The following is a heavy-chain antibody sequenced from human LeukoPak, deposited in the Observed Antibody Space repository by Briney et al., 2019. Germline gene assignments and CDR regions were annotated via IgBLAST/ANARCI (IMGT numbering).Heavy chain of an antibody. CDR1: GFSVGDNY. V-gene: IGHV3-53*01. Sequence: GGSLRLSCEASGFSVGDNYMTWVRQAPGKGLEWVSVLYRGGSTIYADSVRGRFTISRDRDNNTLYLQMNDLRAEDTAVYYCVRDYFTDTDGYYEHYLDIWGQGTLVTVS. D-gene: IGHD3-22*01. CDR2: LYRGGST. J-gene: IGHJ4*02. CDR3: VRDYFTDTDGYYEHYLDI.